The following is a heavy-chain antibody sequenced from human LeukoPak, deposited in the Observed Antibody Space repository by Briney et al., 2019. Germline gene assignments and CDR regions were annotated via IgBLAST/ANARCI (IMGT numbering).Heavy chain of an antibody. J-gene: IGHJ4*02. CDR2: ISYDGSHT. CDR3: ANSYYYDSSGHYTISNHLDY. Sequence: PGGSLRLSCAASGFTFSSYAMHWVRQAPGKGLEWLAVISYDGSHTYYTDSVKGRFTISRDNSKNTLYLQMNSLRAEDTAVYYCANSYYYDSSGHYTISNHLDYWGQGTLVTVSS. V-gene: IGHV3-30*04. D-gene: IGHD3-22*01. CDR1: GFTFSSYA.